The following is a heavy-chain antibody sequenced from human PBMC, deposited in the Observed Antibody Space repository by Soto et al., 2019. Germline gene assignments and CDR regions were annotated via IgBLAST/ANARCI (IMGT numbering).Heavy chain of an antibody. CDR1: GGSISSGGYY. Sequence: SETLSLTCTVSGGSISSGGYYWSWIRQHPGKGLEWIGYIYYSGSTYYNPSLKSRVTISVDTSKNQFSLKLSSVTAADTAVYYCATGSYYYFDYWGQGTLVTVSS. CDR3: ATGSYYYFDY. CDR2: IYYSGST. D-gene: IGHD3-10*01. V-gene: IGHV4-31*03. J-gene: IGHJ4*02.